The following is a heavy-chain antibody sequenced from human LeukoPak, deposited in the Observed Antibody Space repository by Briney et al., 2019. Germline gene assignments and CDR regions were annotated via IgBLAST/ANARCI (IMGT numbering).Heavy chain of an antibody. CDR1: GGFFSGYY. CDR3: ARGGFITIFGVVINYYYMDV. D-gene: IGHD3-3*01. Sequence: PSETLSLTCAVYGGFFSGYYWSWIRQPPGKGLEWIGEINHSGSTNYNPSLKSRVTISVDTSKNQFSLKLSSVTAADTAVYYCARGGFITIFGVVINYYYMDVWGKGTTVTVSS. J-gene: IGHJ6*03. CDR2: INHSGST. V-gene: IGHV4-34*01.